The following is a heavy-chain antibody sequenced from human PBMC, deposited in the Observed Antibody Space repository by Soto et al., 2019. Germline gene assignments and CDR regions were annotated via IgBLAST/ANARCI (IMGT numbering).Heavy chain of an antibody. CDR1: GFTFSSYS. CDR2: ISSSSSTI. D-gene: IGHD3-10*01. J-gene: IGHJ4*02. V-gene: IGHV3-48*01. Sequence: EVQLVESGGGLVQPGGSLRLSCAASGFTFSSYSMNWVRQAPGKGLEWVSYISSSSSTIYYADPVKGRFTISRDNAKNSLYLQMNSLRVEDTAVYYCARWAFYVSGSYYWGQGTLVTVSS. CDR3: ARWAFYVSGSYY.